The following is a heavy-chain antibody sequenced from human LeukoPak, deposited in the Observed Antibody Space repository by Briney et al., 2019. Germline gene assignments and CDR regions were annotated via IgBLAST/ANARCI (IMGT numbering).Heavy chain of an antibody. Sequence: SVKVSCKASRGTFSNYAISWVRQAPGQGLEWMGGIIPIFGTANYAQKFQGRVTITADESTSTAYMELSSLRSEDTAVYYCARDKFPDAFDIWGQGTMVTVSS. CDR3: ARDKFPDAFDI. V-gene: IGHV1-69*13. CDR2: IIPIFGTA. J-gene: IGHJ3*02. CDR1: RGTFSNYA.